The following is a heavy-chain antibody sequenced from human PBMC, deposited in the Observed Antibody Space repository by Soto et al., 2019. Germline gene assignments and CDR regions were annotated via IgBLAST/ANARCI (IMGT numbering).Heavy chain of an antibody. J-gene: IGHJ6*03. CDR2: ISYEGSNK. CDR1: GFTFSSYG. V-gene: IGHV3-30*18. CDR3: AKGEDYYGSGSYPTYYYYYMDV. Sequence: QVQLVESGGGVVQPGRSLRLSCAASGFTFSSYGMHWVRQAPGKGLEWVAVISYEGSNKYYADSVKGRFTISRDNSKNTLYLQMNSLRAEDTAVYYCAKGEDYYGSGSYPTYYYYYMDVWGKGTTVTVSS. D-gene: IGHD3-10*01.